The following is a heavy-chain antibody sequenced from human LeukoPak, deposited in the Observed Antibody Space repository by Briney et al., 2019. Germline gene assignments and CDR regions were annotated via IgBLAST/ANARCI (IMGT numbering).Heavy chain of an antibody. CDR1: GCSFTSYW. CDR2: IYPGDSDT. V-gene: IGHV5-51*01. J-gene: IGHJ4*02. D-gene: IGHD5-18*01. CDR3: ARGYLTYDFAY. Sequence: GESLKISCKCSGCSFTSYWIGLVRQMPGKGLEVMGIIYPGDSDTRYRPAFQGQVTISAHKSISTAYLQWSSLKASDTALYYCARGYLTYDFAYRGEGSLVTVSS.